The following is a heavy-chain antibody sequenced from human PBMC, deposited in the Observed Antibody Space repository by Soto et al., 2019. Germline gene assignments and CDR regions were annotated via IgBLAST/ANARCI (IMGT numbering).Heavy chain of an antibody. CDR1: GFTFSSYS. J-gene: IGHJ4*02. V-gene: IGHV3-21*01. CDR3: ARDGRGDDFWSGYEADY. CDR2: ISSSSSYI. D-gene: IGHD3-3*01. Sequence: GGSLRLSCAASGFTFSSYSMNWVRQAPGKGLEWVSSISSSSSYIYYADSVKGRFTISRDNAKNSLYLQMNSLRAEDTAVYYCARDGRGDDFWSGYEADYWGQGTLVTVSS.